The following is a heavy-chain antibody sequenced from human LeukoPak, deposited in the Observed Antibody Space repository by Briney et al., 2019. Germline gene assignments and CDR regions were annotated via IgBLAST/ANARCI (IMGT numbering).Heavy chain of an antibody. CDR2: IWYDGSNK. CDR3: ARDQIRIADYYYGMDV. CDR1: GFTFSSYG. J-gene: IGHJ6*02. D-gene: IGHD2-21*01. Sequence: GGSLRLSCEASGFTFSSYGMHWVRQAPGKGLEWVAVIWYDGSNKYYADSVKGRFTISRDNSKNTLYLQMNSLRAEDTAVYYCARDQIRIADYYYGMDVWGQGTTVTVSS. V-gene: IGHV3-33*01.